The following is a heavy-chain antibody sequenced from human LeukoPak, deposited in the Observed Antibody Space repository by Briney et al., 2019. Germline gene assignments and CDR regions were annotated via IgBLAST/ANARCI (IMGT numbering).Heavy chain of an antibody. Sequence: ASVKVSSKDSGGTFTSYTISCVRHAPRQGRERRGRIIPSCGTANYAHKFQGRVTITTDESTSTAYMELSSLRSEDTAVYYCASHTSCGDYVYWGQGTLVTVSS. J-gene: IGHJ4*02. CDR3: ASHTSCGDYVY. CDR1: GGTFTSYT. CDR2: IIPSCGTA. V-gene: IGHV1-69*05. D-gene: IGHD4-17*01.